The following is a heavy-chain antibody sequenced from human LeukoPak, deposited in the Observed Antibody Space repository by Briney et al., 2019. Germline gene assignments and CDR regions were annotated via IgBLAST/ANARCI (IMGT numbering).Heavy chain of an antibody. CDR1: GGSISSGGYY. CDR3: AGGGWNDGPDY. D-gene: IGHD1-1*01. V-gene: IGHV4-30-4*08. Sequence: SQTLSLTCAVSGGSISSGGYYWSWIRQPPGKGLEWIGYIYYSGSTYYNPSLKSRVTISVDTSKNQFSLKLSSVTAADTAVYFCAGGGWNDGPDYWGQGTLVTVSS. CDR2: IYYSGST. J-gene: IGHJ4*02.